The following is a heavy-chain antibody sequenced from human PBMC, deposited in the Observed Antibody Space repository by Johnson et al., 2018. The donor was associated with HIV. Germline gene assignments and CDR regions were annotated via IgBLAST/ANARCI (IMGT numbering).Heavy chain of an antibody. J-gene: IGHJ3*02. CDR2: ISYDGSNE. CDR1: GFTFSSYA. V-gene: IGHV3-30-3*01. CDR3: ARDRARYYDSSGYYYDAFDI. D-gene: IGHD3-22*01. Sequence: LVESGGGVVQPGRSLRLSCAASGFTFSSYAMHWVRQAPGKGLEWVAVISYDGSNEYYADSVKGRFTISRDNSKNTLYLQMNSLRAEDTALYYCARDRARYYDSSGYYYDAFDIWGQGTMVTVSS.